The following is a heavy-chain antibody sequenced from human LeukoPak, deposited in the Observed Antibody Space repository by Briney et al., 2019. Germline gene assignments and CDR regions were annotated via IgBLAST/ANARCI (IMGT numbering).Heavy chain of an antibody. CDR1: GGSISSSSYY. J-gene: IGHJ2*01. V-gene: IGHV4-61*05. D-gene: IGHD6-19*01. Sequence: PSETLSLTCTVSGGSISSSSYYWGWIRQPPGKGLEWIGYIYYSGSTNYNPSLKSRVTISVDTSKNQFSLKLSSVTAADTAVYYCARAPLRSGPDLWGRGTLVTVSS. CDR2: IYYSGST. CDR3: ARAPLRSGPDL.